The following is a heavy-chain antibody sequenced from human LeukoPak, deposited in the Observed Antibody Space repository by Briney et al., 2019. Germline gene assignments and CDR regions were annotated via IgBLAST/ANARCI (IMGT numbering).Heavy chain of an antibody. V-gene: IGHV3-23*01. Sequence: GGSLRLSCAAFGFTFSSYAMNWVRQAPGKGLEWVSAINGSGSKTYYADSVKGRFTISRDNSKNTLYLQMNSLRAEDTALYYCTKAPPGKFDPWGQGTLVTVSS. CDR3: TKAPPGKFDP. CDR1: GFTFSSYA. D-gene: IGHD3-10*01. J-gene: IGHJ5*02. CDR2: INGSGSKT.